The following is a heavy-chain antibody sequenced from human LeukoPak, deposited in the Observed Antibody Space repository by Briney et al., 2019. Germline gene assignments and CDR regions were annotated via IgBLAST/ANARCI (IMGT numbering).Heavy chain of an antibody. CDR2: IYTSGST. Sequence: SQTLSLTCTVSGGSISSGSYYWSWIRQPAGKGLGWIGRIYTSGSTNYNPSLKSRVTMSVDTSKNQFSLKLSSVTAADTAVYYCARDSQQAAYDYWGQGTLVTVSS. D-gene: IGHD6-13*01. CDR1: GGSISSGSYY. CDR3: ARDSQQAAYDY. V-gene: IGHV4-61*02. J-gene: IGHJ4*02.